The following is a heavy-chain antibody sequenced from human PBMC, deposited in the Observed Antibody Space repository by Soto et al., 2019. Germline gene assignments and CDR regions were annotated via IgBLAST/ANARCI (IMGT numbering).Heavy chain of an antibody. CDR2: ISYDGSNK. D-gene: IGHD6-13*01. CDR3: AKSSAAAVGY. J-gene: IGHJ4*02. Sequence: GALRLSCAASGFTFSSYGMHWVCQAPGKGLEWVAVISYDGSNKYYADSVKGRFTISRDNSKNTLYLQMNSLRAEDTAVYYCAKSSAAAVGYWGQGTLVTVSS. CDR1: GFTFSSYG. V-gene: IGHV3-30*18.